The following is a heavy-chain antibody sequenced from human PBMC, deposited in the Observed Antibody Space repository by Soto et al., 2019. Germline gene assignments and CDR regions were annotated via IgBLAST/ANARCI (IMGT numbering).Heavy chain of an antibody. D-gene: IGHD3-22*01. CDR1: GFTFSSYG. Sequence: GGSLRLSCAASGFTFSSYGMHWVRQAPGKGLEWVAVISYDGSNKYYADSVKGRFTISRDNSKNTLYLQMNSLRAEDTAVYYCAKSSSYDSSGYYFDYWGQGTLVTVSS. CDR3: AKSSSYDSSGYYFDY. CDR2: ISYDGSNK. V-gene: IGHV3-30*18. J-gene: IGHJ4*02.